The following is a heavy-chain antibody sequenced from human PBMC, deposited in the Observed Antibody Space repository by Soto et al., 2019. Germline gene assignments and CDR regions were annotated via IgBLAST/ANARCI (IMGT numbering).Heavy chain of an antibody. CDR1: GYTFTYYW. Sequence: GESLKISCEGSGYTFTYYWIGWVRQMPGKGLEWMGVTYPFDSDTRYSPSFQGRVTISAVQSTNTAYLELSRLQASDTAIYCCGRHYGGATTGIDYWGQGTLVTVSS. J-gene: IGHJ4*01. CDR2: TYPFDSDT. D-gene: IGHD1-26*01. CDR3: GRHYGGATTGIDY. V-gene: IGHV5-51*01.